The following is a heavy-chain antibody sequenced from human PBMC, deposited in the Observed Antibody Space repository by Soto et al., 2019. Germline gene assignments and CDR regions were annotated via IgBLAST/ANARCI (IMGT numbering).Heavy chain of an antibody. D-gene: IGHD2-2*01. CDR2: ISGSGGST. V-gene: IGHV3-23*01. J-gene: IGHJ6*02. CDR3: AKDHYCSSTSCYRGGMDV. CDR1: GFTFSSYA. Sequence: GGSLRLSCAASGFTFSSYAMSWVRQAPGKGLEWVSAISGSGGSTYYADSVKGRFTISRDNSKNTLYLQMNSLRAEDTAVYYCAKDHYCSSTSCYRGGMDVWGQGTTVTVS.